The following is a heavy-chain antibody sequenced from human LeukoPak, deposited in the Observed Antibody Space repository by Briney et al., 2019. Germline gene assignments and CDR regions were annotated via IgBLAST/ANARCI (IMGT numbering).Heavy chain of an antibody. V-gene: IGHV4-30-4*08. J-gene: IGHJ6*03. CDR2: IYYSGST. Sequence: SETLSLTCTVSGGSISSGDYYWSWIRQPPGKGLEWIGYIYYSGSTYYNPSLKSRVTISVDTSKNQFSLKLSSVTAADTAVYYCARFEAYPLYYYYYMDVWGKGTTVTVSS. CDR1: GGSISSGDYY. CDR3: ARFEAYPLYYYYYMDV.